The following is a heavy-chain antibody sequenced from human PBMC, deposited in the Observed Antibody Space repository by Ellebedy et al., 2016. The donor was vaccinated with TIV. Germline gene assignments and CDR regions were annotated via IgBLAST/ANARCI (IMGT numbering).Heavy chain of an antibody. Sequence: SETLSLXXTVSGGSISSGGYYWSWIRQHPGKGLEWIGYIYYSGSTYYNPSLKSRATVSVDTSKSHFSLKLSSVTAADSAVYYCARDGSYGSGTPPYFDYWGQGTLVTVSS. V-gene: IGHV4-31*03. CDR1: GGSISSGGYY. D-gene: IGHD3-10*01. CDR3: ARDGSYGSGTPPYFDY. J-gene: IGHJ4*02. CDR2: IYYSGST.